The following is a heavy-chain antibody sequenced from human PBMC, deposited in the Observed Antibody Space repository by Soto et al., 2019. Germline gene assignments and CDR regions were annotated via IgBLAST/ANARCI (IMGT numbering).Heavy chain of an antibody. CDR1: GGSISSYY. CDR3: ARAIRDYFDY. CDR2: IYYSGST. D-gene: IGHD3-9*01. Sequence: PSATLSLTCTVSGGSISSYYWSWIRQPPGKGLEWIGYIYYSGSTNYNPSLKSRVTISVDTSKNQFSLKLSSVTAADTAVYYYARAIRDYFDYWGQGTLVTVSS. J-gene: IGHJ4*02. V-gene: IGHV4-59*01.